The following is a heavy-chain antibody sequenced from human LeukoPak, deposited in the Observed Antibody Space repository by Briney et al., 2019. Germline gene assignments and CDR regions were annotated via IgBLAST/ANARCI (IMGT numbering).Heavy chain of an antibody. CDR2: IKQDGSEK. CDR3: ARVRTAMVIDFDL. Sequence: GGSLRLSCAASGFTFSSYWMSWVRQAPGKGLEWVANIKQDGSEKYYVDSVKGRFTISRDNAKNSLYLQMNSLRAEDTAVYYCARVRTAMVIDFDLWGRGTLVTVSS. D-gene: IGHD5-18*01. CDR1: GFTFSSYW. V-gene: IGHV3-7*01. J-gene: IGHJ2*01.